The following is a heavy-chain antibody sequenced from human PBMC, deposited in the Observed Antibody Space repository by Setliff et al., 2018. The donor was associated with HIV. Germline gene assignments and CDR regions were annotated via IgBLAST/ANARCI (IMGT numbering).Heavy chain of an antibody. V-gene: IGHV3-7*01. CDR2: VTPDGGDK. Sequence: VGSLRLSCAASGFMFGVEWMSWVRQTPGKGLEWVASVTPDGGDKYYANSMRGRFTISRDNSKNAVYLQMNSLRTDDTAVYFCARPTNIDTLYYGSQTFYMYYYGLDVWGQGTTVTVSS. CDR3: ARPTNIDTLYYGSQTFYMYYYGLDV. D-gene: IGHD1-26*01. CDR1: GFMFGVEW. J-gene: IGHJ6*02.